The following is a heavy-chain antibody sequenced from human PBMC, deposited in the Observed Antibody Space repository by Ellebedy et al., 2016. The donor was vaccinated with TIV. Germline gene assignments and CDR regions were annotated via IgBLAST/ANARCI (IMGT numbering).Heavy chain of an antibody. D-gene: IGHD5-18*01. CDR3: ARPNTAMAPFYYYYYMDV. CDR1: GGTFSSYA. J-gene: IGHJ6*03. CDR2: IIPIFGTA. Sequence: ASVKVSCKASGGTFSSYAISWVRQAPGQGLEWMGGIIPIFGTANYAQKFQGRVTITADESTSTAYMELSSLRSEDTAMYYCARPNTAMAPFYYYYYMDVWGKGTTVTVSS. V-gene: IGHV1-69*13.